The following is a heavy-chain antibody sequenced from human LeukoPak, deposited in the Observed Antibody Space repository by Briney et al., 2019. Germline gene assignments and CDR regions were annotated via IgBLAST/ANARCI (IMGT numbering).Heavy chain of an antibody. J-gene: IGHJ4*02. CDR3: AKDPPNMGPDPYYFDS. Sequence: GGSLRLSCAASGFTFSSYAMSWVRQAPGKGLEWVSVISGSGGSTHHADSVKARFTISRDNSKNTLYLQMNSLRVEDTAIYYCAKDPPNMGPDPYYFDSWGQGTLVTVSS. CDR2: ISGSGGST. CDR1: GFTFSSYA. V-gene: IGHV3-23*01. D-gene: IGHD2/OR15-2a*01.